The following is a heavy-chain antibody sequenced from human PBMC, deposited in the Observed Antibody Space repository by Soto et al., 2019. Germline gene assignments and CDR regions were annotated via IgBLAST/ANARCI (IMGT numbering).Heavy chain of an antibody. CDR2: INPNSGGT. Sequence: ASVKVSCKASGYTFTGYYMHWVRQAPGQGLEWMGWINPNSGGTNYAQKFQGWVTMTRDTSISTAYMELSRLRSDDTAVYYCARDGSGAAAGYYYYYGMDVWGQGTTVTV. V-gene: IGHV1-2*04. CDR1: GYTFTGYY. D-gene: IGHD6-13*01. CDR3: ARDGSGAAAGYYYYYGMDV. J-gene: IGHJ6*02.